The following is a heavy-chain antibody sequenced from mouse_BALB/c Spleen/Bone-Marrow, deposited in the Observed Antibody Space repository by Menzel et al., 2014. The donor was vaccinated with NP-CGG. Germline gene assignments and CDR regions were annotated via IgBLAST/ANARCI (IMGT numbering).Heavy chain of an antibody. Sequence: EVKLQESGGGLVQPGGSRKLSCAASGFTFSSFGMHWVRQAPEKGLEWVAYTSSGSSTIYYADTVKGRFTISRDNPKNTLFLQMTSLRSEDTAMYYCAREGDYGNYWYFDVWGAGTTVTVSS. J-gene: IGHJ1*01. V-gene: IGHV5-17*02. CDR2: TSSGSSTI. D-gene: IGHD2-1*01. CDR1: GFTFSSFG. CDR3: AREGDYGNYWYFDV.